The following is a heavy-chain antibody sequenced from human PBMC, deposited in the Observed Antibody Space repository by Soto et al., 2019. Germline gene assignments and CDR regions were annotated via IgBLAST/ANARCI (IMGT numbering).Heavy chain of an antibody. CDR1: GFTLDDYA. V-gene: IGHV3-9*01. J-gene: IGHJ6*02. CDR3: AKGGYRSGDYNYSMAV. D-gene: IGHD5-18*01. Sequence: GGSLRLACAAPGFTLDDYAMHCVRQAPGKGLEWGSGISWNGGSKGYADSVKGRFTISRDKSKKSLYLQINSLRGEDTALYYCAKGGYRSGDYNYSMAVRGQG. CDR2: ISWNGGSK.